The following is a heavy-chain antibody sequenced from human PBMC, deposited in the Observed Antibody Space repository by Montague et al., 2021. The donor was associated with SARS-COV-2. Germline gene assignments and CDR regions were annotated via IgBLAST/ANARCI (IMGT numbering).Heavy chain of an antibody. Sequence: SETLSLTCSVSGTSITSYYLKWIRQPGGKGLEWIGYISDSGSTNYSPSLKSLVTMSVDTSKNQMSLKLTSVTAADTAVYYCARGCLSYFGAGSHCYGMDVWGQGTMVTVSS. V-gene: IGHV4-59*01. CDR2: ISDSGST. CDR1: GTSITSYY. J-gene: IGHJ6*02. CDR3: ARGCLSYFGAGSHCYGMDV. D-gene: IGHD3-10*01.